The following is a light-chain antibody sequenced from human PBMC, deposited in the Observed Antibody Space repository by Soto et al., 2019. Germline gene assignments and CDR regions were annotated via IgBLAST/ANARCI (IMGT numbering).Light chain of an antibody. J-gene: IGKJ2*01. CDR2: DAS. CDR1: QRVSNSY. V-gene: IGKV3-20*01. Sequence: EIVLTQSPGTLSLFPGDRATLSCRASQRVSNSYLAWFQQKPGQAPRLLIYDASSRAAGVPDRVSGGGSGTDFTLTSSALEPEDFALYFCQQCERPPFAFGQGTRLEI. CDR3: QQCERPPFA.